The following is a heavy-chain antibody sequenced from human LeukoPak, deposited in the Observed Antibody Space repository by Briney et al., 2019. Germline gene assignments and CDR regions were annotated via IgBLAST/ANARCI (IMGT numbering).Heavy chain of an antibody. CDR2: MNPNSGNT. D-gene: IGHD3-3*01. CDR1: GYTFTSYD. V-gene: IGHV1-8*01. Sequence: ASVKVSCKASGYTFTSYDINWVRQATGQGLEWMGWMNPNSGNTGYAQKFQGRVTMTRNTSISTAYMELSSLRSEDTAVYYCVRTPTRNYDFWSGDAFDIWGQGTMVTVSS. CDR3: VRTPTRNYDFWSGDAFDI. J-gene: IGHJ3*02.